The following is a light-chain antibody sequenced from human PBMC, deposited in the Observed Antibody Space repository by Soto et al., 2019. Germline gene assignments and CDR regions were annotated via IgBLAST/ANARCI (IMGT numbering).Light chain of an antibody. J-gene: IGKJ3*01. V-gene: IGKV3-15*01. CDR3: QQYNNWPSFT. CDR1: QSVSSN. Sequence: DIVMTRSPATLSVSPGERATLSCRASQSVSSNLAWYQQKPGQAPRLLVYGASTRATGIPARFSGSGSGTEFILTISSLQSEDFALYYCQQYNNWPSFTFGPGTKVDIK. CDR2: GAS.